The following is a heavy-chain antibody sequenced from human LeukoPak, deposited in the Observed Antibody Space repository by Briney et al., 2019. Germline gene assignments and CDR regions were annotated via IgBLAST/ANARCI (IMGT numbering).Heavy chain of an antibody. CDR3: ARLPSGYTSSLGVFDY. V-gene: IGHV4-39*01. Sequence: SETLYLTCTVSGGSISSSSYYWGWIRQPPGKGLEWIGTIYYNGNTYYNPSLKSRVTISEDTSRNQFSLKLSSVTAADTAIYYCARLPSGYTSSLGVFDYWGQGTLVTASS. CDR2: IYYNGNT. D-gene: IGHD6-13*01. CDR1: GGSISSSSYY. J-gene: IGHJ4*02.